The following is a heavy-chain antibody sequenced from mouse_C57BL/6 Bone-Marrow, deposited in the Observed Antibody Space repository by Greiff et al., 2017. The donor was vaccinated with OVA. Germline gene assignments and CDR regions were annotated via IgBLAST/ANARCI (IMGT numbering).Heavy chain of an antibody. CDR2: IDPSDSYT. CDR1: GYTFTSYW. CDR3: ATGIYYDYY. D-gene: IGHD2-4*01. Sequence: VQLQQPGAELVMPGASVKLSCKASGYTFTSYWMHWVKQRPGQGLEWIGEIDPSDSYTNYNQKFKGQSTLTVDKSSSTAYMQLSSLTSEDSAVYYCATGIYYDYYWGQGTTLTVSS. J-gene: IGHJ2*01. V-gene: IGHV1-69*01.